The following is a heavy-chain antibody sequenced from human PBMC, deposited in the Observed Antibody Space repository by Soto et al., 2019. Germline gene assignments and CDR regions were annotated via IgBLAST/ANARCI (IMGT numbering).Heavy chain of an antibody. CDR1: GYPVTAYY. V-gene: IGHV1-2*02. CDR3: AGGGGVGVAGSAAFDM. J-gene: IGHJ3*02. Sequence: QLHLVQSGAVVKKPGASVTVSCSASGYPVTAYYMHWVRQAPGRGLEWMGGINPATGAAKYTQTFQGRVTLARGTSQSSVFMELSRLASGGPAVFYRAGGGGVGVAGSAAFDMWGQGTLVTVSS. D-gene: IGHD3-3*01. CDR2: INPATGAA.